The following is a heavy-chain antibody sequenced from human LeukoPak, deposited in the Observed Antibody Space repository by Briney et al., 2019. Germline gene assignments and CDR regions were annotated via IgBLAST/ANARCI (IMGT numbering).Heavy chain of an antibody. D-gene: IGHD3-3*02. J-gene: IGHJ4*02. CDR2: IYSGGST. V-gene: IGHV3-66*01. Sequence: GGSLRLSCAASGFTVSSNYMSWVRQAPGKGLEWVSVIYSGGSTYYADSVKGRFTISRDNSKNTLYLQMNSLRAEDTAVYYCARDPGPPHFFDYWGQGTLVTVSS. CDR3: ARDPGPPHFFDY. CDR1: GFTVSSNY.